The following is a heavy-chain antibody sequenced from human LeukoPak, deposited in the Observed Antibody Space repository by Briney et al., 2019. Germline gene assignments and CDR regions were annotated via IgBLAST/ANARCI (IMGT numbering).Heavy chain of an antibody. V-gene: IGHV1-2*02. CDR3: ARVGQLRYYYGMDV. D-gene: IGHD2-2*01. CDR1: GYTFTGYY. Sequence: ASVKVSCKASGYTFTGYYMHWVRQAPGQGLEWMGWINPNSGGTNYAQKFQGRVTMTRDTSISTAYMELSRLRSDDTAVYYCARVGQLRYYYGMDVWGQGTTATVSS. CDR2: INPNSGGT. J-gene: IGHJ6*02.